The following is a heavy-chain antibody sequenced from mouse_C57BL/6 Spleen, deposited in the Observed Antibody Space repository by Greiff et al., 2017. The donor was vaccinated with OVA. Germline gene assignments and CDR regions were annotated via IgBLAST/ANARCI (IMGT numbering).Heavy chain of an antibody. CDR1: GFNIKDDY. Sequence: EVQLVESGAELVRPGASVKLSCTASGFNIKDDYMHWVKQRPEQGLEWIGWIDPENGDTEYASKFQGKATITADTYSTTAYLQLSSLTSDDAAVYYCTIYGNYDYFDVWGTGTTVTVSS. J-gene: IGHJ1*03. CDR3: TIYGNYDYFDV. V-gene: IGHV14-4*01. D-gene: IGHD2-1*01. CDR2: IDPENGDT.